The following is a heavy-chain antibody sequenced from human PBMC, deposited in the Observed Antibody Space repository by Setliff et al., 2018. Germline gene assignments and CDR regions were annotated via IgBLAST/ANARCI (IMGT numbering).Heavy chain of an antibody. CDR3: ARAAGSLTSDEYFHH. D-gene: IGHD6-25*01. CDR1: GFTFSSYR. Sequence: GGSLRLSCAASGFTFSSYRMHWVRQAPGKGLEWVAVIWDDGGNKYHADSVKGRFTISRDNSKNTLYLQMNSLKSEDTAVYYCARAAGSLTSDEYFHHWGQGTLVTVSS. J-gene: IGHJ1*01. V-gene: IGHV3-33*08. CDR2: IWDDGGNK.